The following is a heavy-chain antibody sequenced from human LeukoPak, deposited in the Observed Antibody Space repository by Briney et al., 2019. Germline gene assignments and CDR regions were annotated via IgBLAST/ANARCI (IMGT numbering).Heavy chain of an antibody. D-gene: IGHD5-24*01. CDR3: ARDRDYYYYMDV. CDR2: INPNSGGT. J-gene: IGHJ6*03. V-gene: IGHV1-2*02. CDR1: GYTFTSYY. Sequence: ASVKVSCKASGYTFTSYYMHWVRQAPGQGREWMGWINPNSGGTNYAQKFQGRVTMTRDTSISTAYMELSRLRSDDTAVYYCARDRDYYYYMDVWGKGTTVTVSS.